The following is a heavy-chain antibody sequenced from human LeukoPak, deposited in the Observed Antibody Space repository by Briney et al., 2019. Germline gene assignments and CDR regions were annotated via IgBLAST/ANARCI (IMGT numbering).Heavy chain of an antibody. CDR3: ARGPYGSGSYSDY. J-gene: IGHJ4*02. Sequence: PGGSLRLSCAASGFTFSSYSMNWVRQAPGKGLEWVSSISSSSSYIYYADSVKGRFTISRDNAKNSLYLQMNSLRAEDTAVYYCARGPYGSGSYSDYWGQGTLVTVSS. CDR2: ISSSSSYI. CDR1: GFTFSSYS. V-gene: IGHV3-21*01. D-gene: IGHD3-10*01.